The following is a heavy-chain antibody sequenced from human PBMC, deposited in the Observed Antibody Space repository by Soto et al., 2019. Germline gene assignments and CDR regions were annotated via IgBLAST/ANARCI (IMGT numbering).Heavy chain of an antibody. V-gene: IGHV4-38-2*01. D-gene: IGHD2-2*01. Sequence: PSETLSLTCAVSGYSISSGYYWGWIRQPPGKGLEWIGSIYHSGSTYYNPSLKSRVTISVDTSKNQFSLKLSSVTAADTAVYYCARVGYCSSTSRSIPHTWFDPWGQGTLVTVSS. CDR1: GYSISSGYY. CDR2: IYHSGST. CDR3: ARVGYCSSTSRSIPHTWFDP. J-gene: IGHJ5*02.